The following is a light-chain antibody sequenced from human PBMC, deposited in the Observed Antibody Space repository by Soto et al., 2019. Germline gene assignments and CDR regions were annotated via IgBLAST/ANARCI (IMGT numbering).Light chain of an antibody. CDR2: DVS. J-gene: IGLJ1*01. Sequence: QSALTQPASVSGSPGQSITISCTGTSSDVGGYNYVSWYQQHPGKAPKLMIYDVSNRPSGVSNRFSGSKSGNTASLTISGLQAEDEADYYCSSSTSSSTPLGTGTKVTVL. CDR1: SSDVGGYNY. CDR3: SSSTSSSTP. V-gene: IGLV2-14*01.